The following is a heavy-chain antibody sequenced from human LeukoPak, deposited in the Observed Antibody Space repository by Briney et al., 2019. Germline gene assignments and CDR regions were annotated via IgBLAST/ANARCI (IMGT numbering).Heavy chain of an antibody. CDR3: ARSSGYYPPCDY. D-gene: IGHD3-22*01. CDR2: IWYDGSNK. Sequence: GGSLRLSCAASGFTFSSYVMHWVRQAPGKGLEWVAVIWYDGSNKYYADSVKGRFTISRDNSKNTLYLQMNSLRAEDTAVYYCARSSGYYPPCDYWGQGTLVTVSS. V-gene: IGHV3-33*01. J-gene: IGHJ4*02. CDR1: GFTFSSYV.